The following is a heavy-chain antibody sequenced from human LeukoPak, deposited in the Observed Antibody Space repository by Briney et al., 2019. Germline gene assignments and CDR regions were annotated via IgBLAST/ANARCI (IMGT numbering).Heavy chain of an antibody. J-gene: IGHJ4*02. CDR1: GFTFSSYW. V-gene: IGHV3-74*01. Sequence: GGSLRLSCAASGFTFSSYWMHWVRQAPGKGLVWVSRINSDGSSTSYADSVKGRFTISRDNAKNTLYLQMNSLRAEDTALYYCAKTYHYYESSGYLGGFDYWGQGTVVTVSS. CDR2: INSDGSST. CDR3: AKTYHYYESSGYLGGFDY. D-gene: IGHD3-22*01.